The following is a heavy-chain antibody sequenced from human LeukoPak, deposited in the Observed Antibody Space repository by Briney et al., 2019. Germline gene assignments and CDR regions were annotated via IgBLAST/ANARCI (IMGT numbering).Heavy chain of an antibody. Sequence: GGSLRLSCAASGFTFSSYGMHWVRQAPRQGLEWVAVIWYDGSNKYYADSVKGRFTISRDNSKNTLYLQMNSLRAEDTAVYYCAREPYRRAPNYYYYGMDVWGQGTTVTVSS. J-gene: IGHJ6*02. CDR3: AREPYRRAPNYYYYGMDV. CDR1: GFTFSSYG. V-gene: IGHV3-33*01. CDR2: IWYDGSNK. D-gene: IGHD1-14*01.